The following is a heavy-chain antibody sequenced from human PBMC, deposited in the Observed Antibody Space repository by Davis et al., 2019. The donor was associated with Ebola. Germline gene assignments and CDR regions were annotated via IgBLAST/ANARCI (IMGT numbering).Heavy chain of an antibody. J-gene: IGHJ5*02. V-gene: IGHV3-15*01. CDR1: GFTFSNAW. Sequence: PGGSLRLSCAASGFTFSNAWMSWVRQAPGKGLEWVGRIKSKTDGGTTDYAAPVKGRFTISRDDSKNTLYLQMNSLKTEDTAVYYCTTDVAQDIVVVPAAIWVNGVVWFDPWGQGTLVTVSS. D-gene: IGHD2-2*02. CDR3: TTDVAQDIVVVPAAIWVNGVVWFDP. CDR2: IKSKTDGGTT.